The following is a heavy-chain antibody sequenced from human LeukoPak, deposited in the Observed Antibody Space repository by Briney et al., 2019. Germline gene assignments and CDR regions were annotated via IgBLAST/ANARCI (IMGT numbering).Heavy chain of an antibody. V-gene: IGHV3-11*04. CDR2: ISSSGSTI. J-gene: IGHJ6*03. Sequence: GGSLRLSCAASGFTFSDYYMRWIRQAPGKGLEWVSYISSSGSTIYYADSVKGRFTISRDNAKNSLYLQMNSLRAEDTAVYYCARDRSGVYYYDYYMDVCGKGTTVTVSS. CDR3: ARDRSGVYYYDYYMDV. CDR1: GFTFSDYY.